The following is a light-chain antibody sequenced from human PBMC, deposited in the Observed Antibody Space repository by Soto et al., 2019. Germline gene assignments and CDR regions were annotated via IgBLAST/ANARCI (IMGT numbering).Light chain of an antibody. J-gene: IGLJ1*01. V-gene: IGLV2-14*03. CDR3: SSFTSTNTYV. CDR2: DVT. CDR1: SSDVGGYKS. Sequence: QSALTQPASVSGSPGPSITISCTGTSSDVGGYKSVSWYQQHPGKAPKLMIYDVTTRPSGVSDRFSGSRSGNTASLTISGLQAEDESDYYCSSFTSTNTYVFGTGTKLTVL.